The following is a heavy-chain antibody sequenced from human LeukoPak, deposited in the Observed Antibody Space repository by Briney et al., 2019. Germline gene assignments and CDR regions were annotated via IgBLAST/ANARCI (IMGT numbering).Heavy chain of an antibody. CDR2: ISGNSAGT. CDR1: GFTFSGYA. V-gene: IGHV3-23*01. J-gene: IGHJ4*02. D-gene: IGHD3-3*01. CDR3: AKGYDFWSGGIDY. Sequence: GSLRLSCAASGFTFSGYAMTWVRQAPGKGLEWVSAISGNSAGTYYADSVKGRFTISRDNSKNTLYLQMNSLRAEDTAVYYCAKGYDFWSGGIDYWGQGTLVTASS.